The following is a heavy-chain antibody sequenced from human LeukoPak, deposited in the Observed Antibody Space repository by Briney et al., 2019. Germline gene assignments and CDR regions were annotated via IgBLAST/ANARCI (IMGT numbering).Heavy chain of an antibody. Sequence: GGSLRLSCTAFGFTFSTYAMHWVRQAPGKGLEWVALISYDGSNKHYAEFVKGRFTISRDNSKNTLYLQMNSLRAEDTAVYFCARIGDPLGNYHFTELDYWGQGTLVTVSS. CDR3: ARIGDPLGNYHFTELDY. J-gene: IGHJ4*02. V-gene: IGHV3-30-3*01. D-gene: IGHD3-16*02. CDR1: GFTFSTYA. CDR2: ISYDGSNK.